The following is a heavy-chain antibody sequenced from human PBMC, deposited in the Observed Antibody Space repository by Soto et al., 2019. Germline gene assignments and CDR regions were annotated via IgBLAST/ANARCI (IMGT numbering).Heavy chain of an antibody. D-gene: IGHD1-1*01. V-gene: IGHV4-30-2*01. Sequence: ALSLTCAVSGGSISSGGYSWSWIRQPPGKGLEWIGYIYHSGGTYYNPSLKSRVTISVDRSKNQFSLKLSSVTAADTAVYYCARSDWNAFDYWGQGTLVTVSS. J-gene: IGHJ4*02. CDR1: GGSISSGGYS. CDR2: IYHSGGT. CDR3: ARSDWNAFDY.